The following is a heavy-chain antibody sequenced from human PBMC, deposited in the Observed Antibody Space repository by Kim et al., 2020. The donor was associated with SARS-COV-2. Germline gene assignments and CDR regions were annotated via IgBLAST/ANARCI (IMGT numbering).Heavy chain of an antibody. J-gene: IGHJ4*02. D-gene: IGHD5-18*01. CDR1: GYTFTSYA. CDR2: INAGNGNT. Sequence: ASVKVSCKASGYTFTSYAMHWVRQAPGQRLEWMGWINAGNGNTKYSQKFQGRVTITRDTSASTAYMELSSLRSEDTAVYYCARGRGYSYGSLLDYWGQGTLVTVSS. CDR3: ARGRGYSYGSLLDY. V-gene: IGHV1-3*01.